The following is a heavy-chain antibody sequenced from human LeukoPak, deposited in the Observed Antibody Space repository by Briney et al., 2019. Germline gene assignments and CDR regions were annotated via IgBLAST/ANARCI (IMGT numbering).Heavy chain of an antibody. J-gene: IGHJ6*02. V-gene: IGHV1-69*04. CDR2: IIPILGIA. CDR3: AKTHYYYYGMDV. CDR1: GGTFSSYA. Sequence: GASVEVSCKASGGTFSSYAISWVRQAPGQGLEWMGRIIPILGIANYAQKFQGRVTITADKSTSTAYMELSSLRSEDTAVYYCAKTHYYYYGMDVWGQGTTVTVSS.